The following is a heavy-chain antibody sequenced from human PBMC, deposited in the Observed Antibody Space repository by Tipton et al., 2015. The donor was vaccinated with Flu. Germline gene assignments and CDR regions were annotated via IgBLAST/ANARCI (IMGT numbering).Heavy chain of an antibody. CDR1: GGSIRSSSDY. CDR3: ARLSSNWYHQLDN. Sequence: TLSLTCSVSGGSIRSSSDYWGWVRQPPGKGLEWIGSIYYSGSTYYNPSLKSRVTISEDTSKNQFSLKLSSVTAADTAVYYCARLSSNWYHQLDNWGQGTLVTVSS. V-gene: IGHV4-39*07. J-gene: IGHJ4*02. D-gene: IGHD6-13*01. CDR2: IYYSGST.